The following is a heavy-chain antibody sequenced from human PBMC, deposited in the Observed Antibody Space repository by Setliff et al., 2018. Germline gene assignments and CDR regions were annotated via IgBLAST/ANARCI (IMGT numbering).Heavy chain of an antibody. CDR1: GDSLRNDY. D-gene: IGHD3-9*01. J-gene: IGHJ6*03. Sequence: PSETLSLTCSVSGDSLRNDYWTWIRQPPGKGLEWIGNMHAGGNINYNPSLKSRVTLSLATSKSQFSLNLFSVTAADTAVYYCARLPKIVTGYYGSHYYYYMDVWGKGTTVTVSS. CDR3: ARLPKIVTGYYGSHYYYYMDV. CDR2: MHAGGNI. V-gene: IGHV4-59*08.